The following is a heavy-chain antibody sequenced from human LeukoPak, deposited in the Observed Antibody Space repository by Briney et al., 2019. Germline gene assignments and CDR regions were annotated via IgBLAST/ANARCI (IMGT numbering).Heavy chain of an antibody. D-gene: IGHD2-15*01. V-gene: IGHV4-30-2*01. Sequence: TLSLTCAVSGGSISSGGYSWSWIRQPPGKGLEWIGYIYHSGSTYYNPSLKSRVTISVDRSKNQFSLKLSSVTAADTAVHYCARDGGTVGAFDIWGQGTMVTVSS. CDR2: IYHSGST. J-gene: IGHJ3*02. CDR3: ARDGGTVGAFDI. CDR1: GGSISSGGYS.